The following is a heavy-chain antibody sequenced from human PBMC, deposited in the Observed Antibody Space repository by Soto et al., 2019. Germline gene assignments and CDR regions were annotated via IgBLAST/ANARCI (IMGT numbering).Heavy chain of an antibody. CDR3: ARDPRSDFWSGYPPANWFDP. CDR1: GGTFSSYA. J-gene: IGHJ5*02. V-gene: IGHV1-18*01. CDR2: IIPIFGNT. Sequence: ASVKVSCKASGGTFSSYAISWVRQAPGQGLEWMGGIIPIFGNTNYAQKLQGRVTMTTDTSTSTAYMELRSLRSDDTAVYYCARDPRSDFWSGYPPANWFDPWGQGTLVTVSS. D-gene: IGHD3-3*01.